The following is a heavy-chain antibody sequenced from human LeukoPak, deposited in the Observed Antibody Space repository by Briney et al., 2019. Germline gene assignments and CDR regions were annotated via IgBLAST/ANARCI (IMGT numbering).Heavy chain of an antibody. D-gene: IGHD6-6*01. CDR3: ARHSDAGSSSSSVPY. CDR2: IYPGDSDT. Sequence: GESLQISCKGSGYSFTSYWIAWVRQMPGKGLEWMGIIYPGDSDTGYSPSFQGQVTISADKSISTAYLQWRSLKASDTAMYYCARHSDAGSSSSSVPYWGQGTLVTVSS. J-gene: IGHJ4*02. CDR1: GYSFTSYW. V-gene: IGHV5-51*01.